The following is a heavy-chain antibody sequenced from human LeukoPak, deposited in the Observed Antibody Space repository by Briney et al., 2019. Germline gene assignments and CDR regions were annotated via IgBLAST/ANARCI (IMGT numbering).Heavy chain of an antibody. CDR2: IKQDGSEK. CDR1: GFTFSSYS. D-gene: IGHD2-15*01. V-gene: IGHV3-7*01. CDR3: AKVYGYCSGGSCYGDFDY. J-gene: IGHJ4*02. Sequence: GGSLRLSCAASGFTFSSYSMNWVRQAPGKGLEWVANIKQDGSEKYYVDSVKGRFTISRDNAKNSLYLQMNSLRAEDTAVYYCAKVYGYCSGGSCYGDFDYWGQGTLVTVSS.